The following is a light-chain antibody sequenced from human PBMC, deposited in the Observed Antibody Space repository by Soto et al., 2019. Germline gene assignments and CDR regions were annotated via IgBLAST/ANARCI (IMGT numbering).Light chain of an antibody. J-gene: IGKJ1*01. CDR2: STS. CDR3: QQYVSWT. V-gene: IGKV3-20*01. Sequence: EIVLTQSPGTLSVSPGESATLSCRASQTISSNYLAWDQQKPGQAPRLLIYSTSSRSTGIPDRLSGSGSGTDFTLTISTLETEDSAIYYCQQYVSWTFGQGTKVEIK. CDR1: QTISSNY.